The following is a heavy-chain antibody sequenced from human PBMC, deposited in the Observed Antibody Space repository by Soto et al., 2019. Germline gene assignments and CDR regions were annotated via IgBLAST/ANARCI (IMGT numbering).Heavy chain of an antibody. J-gene: IGHJ4*02. D-gene: IGHD6-6*01. V-gene: IGHV3-53*01. Sequence: PGGSLRLSCAASGFTVSSNYMNWVRQAPWKGLEWVSIIYSDGTTSYADSVKGRFTISRDNFKNTLHLQMNSLRAEDTAVYYCAILSNWGQGTLVTVSS. CDR1: GFTVSSNY. CDR3: AILSN. CDR2: IYSDGTT.